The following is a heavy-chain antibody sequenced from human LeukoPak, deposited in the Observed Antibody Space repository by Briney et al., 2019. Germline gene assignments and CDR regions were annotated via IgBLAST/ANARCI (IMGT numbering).Heavy chain of an antibody. J-gene: IGHJ4*02. Sequence: GGSMRLASAASGFTFSNAWMSWVRQAPGKGLEWVGRIKSKTDGGTTDYAAPVKGRFTISRDDSKNTLYLQMNSLKTEDTAVYYCTTVHYDSSGEAYYWGQGTLVTVSS. CDR1: GFTFSNAW. CDR2: IKSKTDGGTT. V-gene: IGHV3-15*01. D-gene: IGHD3-22*01. CDR3: TTVHYDSSGEAYY.